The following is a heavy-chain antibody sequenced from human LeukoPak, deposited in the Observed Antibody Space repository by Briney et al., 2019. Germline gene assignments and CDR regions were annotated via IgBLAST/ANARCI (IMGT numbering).Heavy chain of an antibody. CDR3: ARGGGSSGWYTGDDNWFDP. CDR2: INHSGST. CDR1: GGSFSNYY. Sequence: SETLSLTCAVYGGSFSNYYWSWIRQPPGKGLEWIGEINHSGSTNYNPSLKSRVTISVDTSKNQFSLKLSSVTAADTAVYYCARGGGSSGWYTGDDNWFDPWGQGTLVTVSS. J-gene: IGHJ5*02. D-gene: IGHD6-19*01. V-gene: IGHV4-34*01.